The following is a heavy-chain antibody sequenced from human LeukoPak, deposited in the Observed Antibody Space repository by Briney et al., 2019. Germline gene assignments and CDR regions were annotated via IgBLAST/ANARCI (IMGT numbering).Heavy chain of an antibody. Sequence: GGPLRLSCAASGFTFSSYWMHWVRHAPGKGLVWVSRINSDGSSTSYADSVKGRFTISRDNAKNTLYLQMNSLRAEDTAVYYCARYNWNDGLGFDYWGQGTLVTVSS. CDR3: ARYNWNDGLGFDY. V-gene: IGHV3-74*01. J-gene: IGHJ4*02. D-gene: IGHD1-20*01. CDR2: INSDGSST. CDR1: GFTFSSYW.